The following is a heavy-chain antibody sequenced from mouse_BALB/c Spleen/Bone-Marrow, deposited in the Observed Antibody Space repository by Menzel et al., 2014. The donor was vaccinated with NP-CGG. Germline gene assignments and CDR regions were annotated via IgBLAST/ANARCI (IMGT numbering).Heavy chain of an antibody. CDR2: ISSGGHYT. J-gene: IGHJ2*01. CDR3: SKDGGYDYSYYFDY. Sequence: CGGGLVKPGGSLKLSCAASGFTFSSYSMSWVRQTPEKRLEWVATISSGGHYTYYPDSVKGRFTISRDNAKDTLYLQMSSLKSEDTAMYYCSKDGGYDYSYYFDYWGQGTTLTVSS. CDR1: GFTFSSYS. D-gene: IGHD2-4*01. V-gene: IGHV5-6-4*01.